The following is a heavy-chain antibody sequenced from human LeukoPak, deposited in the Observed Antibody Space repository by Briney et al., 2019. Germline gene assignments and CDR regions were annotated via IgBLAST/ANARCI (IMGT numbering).Heavy chain of an antibody. D-gene: IGHD1-26*01. V-gene: IGHV4-31*03. J-gene: IGHJ4*02. CDR1: GGSISSGGYY. CDR2: IYNSGST. CDR3: AREPTESYSFDF. Sequence: SETLSLTCTVSGGSISSGGYYWSWIRQHPGKGLEWIGYIYNSGSTYYNPSLKSRVTISIDTSKRQFSLKLTSVTAADTAVYYCAREPTESYSFDFWGQGTLVTVSS.